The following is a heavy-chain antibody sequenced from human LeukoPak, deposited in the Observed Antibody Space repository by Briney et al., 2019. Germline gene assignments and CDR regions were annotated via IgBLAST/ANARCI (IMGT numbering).Heavy chain of an antibody. CDR3: ATTIPVPGTGRGRHTPYFFDY. V-gene: IGHV1-24*01. CDR2: FDPGDGET. Sequence: GASVKVSCKVSGYSLTELAIHWVRQAPGKGLEWMGGFDPGDGETIYAKKFQGRVTMTEDTDTDTTSMELSSLGTDDTAVYFCATTIPVPGTGRGRHTPYFFDYWGRGTLVTVSS. J-gene: IGHJ4*02. D-gene: IGHD6-19*01. CDR1: GYSLTELA.